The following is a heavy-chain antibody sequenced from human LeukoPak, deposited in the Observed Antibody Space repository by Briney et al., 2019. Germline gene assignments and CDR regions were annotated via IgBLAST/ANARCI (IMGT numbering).Heavy chain of an antibody. Sequence: SETLSLICAVYGGSFSGYYWSWIREPPGKGLEWSGEINHSGSTNYNPSLKSRVTISVDTSKNQFSLKLRSVTAADTAVYYCARGRVRYFDWKPTYFDYWGLETLVTVSS. CDR2: INHSGST. V-gene: IGHV4-34*01. J-gene: IGHJ4*02. CDR1: GGSFSGYY. CDR3: ARGRVRYFDWKPTYFDY. D-gene: IGHD3-9*01.